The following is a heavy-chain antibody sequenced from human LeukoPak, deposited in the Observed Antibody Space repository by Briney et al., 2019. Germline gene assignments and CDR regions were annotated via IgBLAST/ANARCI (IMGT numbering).Heavy chain of an antibody. CDR1: GGSFSGYY. Sequence: SETLSLTCAVYGGSFSGYYWSWIRQPPGKGLEWIGEINHSGSTNYNPSLKSRVTISVDTSKNQFSLKLSSVTAADTAVCYCARGRPQVRHAFDIWGQGTMVTVSS. J-gene: IGHJ3*02. CDR3: ARGRPQVRHAFDI. CDR2: INHSGST. D-gene: IGHD6-6*01. V-gene: IGHV4-34*01.